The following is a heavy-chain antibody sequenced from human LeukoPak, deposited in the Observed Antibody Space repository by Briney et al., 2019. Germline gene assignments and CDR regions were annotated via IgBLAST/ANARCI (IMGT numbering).Heavy chain of an antibody. J-gene: IGHJ6*02. CDR3: ASAIDEYSSSSYYYYGVDV. CDR2: ISSNGGST. Sequence: GGSLRLSCAASGFTFSSYAMHWVRQAPGKGLEYVSAISSNGGSTYYANSVKGRFTISRDNSKNTLYLQMGSLRAEDMAVYYCASAIDEYSSSSYYYYGVDVWGQGTTVTVSS. V-gene: IGHV3-64*01. CDR1: GFTFSSYA. D-gene: IGHD6-6*01.